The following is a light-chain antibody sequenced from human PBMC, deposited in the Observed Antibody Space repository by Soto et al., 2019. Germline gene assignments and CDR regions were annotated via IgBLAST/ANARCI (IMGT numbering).Light chain of an antibody. Sequence: QSVLTQPPSVSAAPGQRVTISCSGSSSNIGNRDVSWYQHLPGTAPKLLIYDNNNRPSGIPDRFSGSKSGTSATLGITGLQTGDEADYYCEAWDSSLRARLFGGGTKVTVL. CDR2: DNN. CDR1: SSNIGNRD. J-gene: IGLJ2*01. V-gene: IGLV1-51*01. CDR3: EAWDSSLRARL.